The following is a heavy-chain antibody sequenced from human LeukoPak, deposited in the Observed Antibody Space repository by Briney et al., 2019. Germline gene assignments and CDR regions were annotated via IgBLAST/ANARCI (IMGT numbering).Heavy chain of an antibody. Sequence: SVKVSCKASGGTFSSYAISWVRQAPGQGLEWMGRIIPILGIANYAQKFQGRVTITADKSTSTAYLELSSLRSEDTAVYYCAREMVYAIYYYVMDVWGQGTTVTVSS. J-gene: IGHJ6*02. CDR3: AREMVYAIYYYVMDV. D-gene: IGHD2-8*01. CDR2: IIPILGIA. CDR1: GGTFSSYA. V-gene: IGHV1-69*04.